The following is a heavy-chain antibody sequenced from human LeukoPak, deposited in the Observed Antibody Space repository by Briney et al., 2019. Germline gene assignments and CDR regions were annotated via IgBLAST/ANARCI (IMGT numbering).Heavy chain of an antibody. Sequence: PGGSLRLSCAASGFTFSSYGMHWVRQAPGKGLEWVAVISYDGSNKYYADSVKGRFTISRDNSKNTLYLQMNSLRAEDTAVYYCAKGNNWGSYRKDDAFDIWGQGTMVTVSS. D-gene: IGHD7-27*01. CDR1: GFTFSSYG. CDR3: AKGNNWGSYRKDDAFDI. V-gene: IGHV3-30*18. CDR2: ISYDGSNK. J-gene: IGHJ3*02.